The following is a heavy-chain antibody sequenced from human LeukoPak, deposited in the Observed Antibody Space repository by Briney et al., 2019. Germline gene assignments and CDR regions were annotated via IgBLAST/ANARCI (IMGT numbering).Heavy chain of an antibody. D-gene: IGHD3-10*01. J-gene: IGHJ4*02. Sequence: GVPETLPCKASGYTFTGYYMHWVRQAPGQGLEWMGWINPNSGGTNYAQKFQGRVTMTRDTSISTAYMELSRLRSDDTAVYYCARLRFRGPISDWGQGTLVTVSS. V-gene: IGHV1-2*02. CDR3: ARLRFRGPISD. CDR1: GYTFTGYY. CDR2: INPNSGGT.